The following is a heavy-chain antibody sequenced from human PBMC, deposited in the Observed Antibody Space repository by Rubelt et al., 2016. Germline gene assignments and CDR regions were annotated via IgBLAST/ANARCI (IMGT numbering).Heavy chain of an antibody. CDR2: ISCDGSNK. Sequence: VQLVESGGGLVQPGRSLRLSCAASGFTFSSYGMHWVRQAPGKGLEWVAVISCDGSNKYYADSVKGRFNIFRDNSKNTLYLQMNSLRAEDTAVYHCAREVSSNYAYDHWGQGTLVTVSS. D-gene: IGHD4-11*01. V-gene: IGHV3-30*03. J-gene: IGHJ4*02. CDR1: GFTFSSYG. CDR3: AREVSSNYAYDH.